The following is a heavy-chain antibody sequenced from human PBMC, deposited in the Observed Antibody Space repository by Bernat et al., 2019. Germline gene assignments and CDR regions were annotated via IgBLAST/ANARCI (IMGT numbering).Heavy chain of an antibody. CDR3: ARDIVATNDAFDI. CDR1: GFTFSSYG. Sequence: QVQLVESGGGVVQPGRSLRLSCAASGFTFSSYGMHWVRQSPGKGLEWVAVIWYDGSNKYYADSVKGRFTISRDNSKNTLYLQMNSLRAEDTAVYYRARDIVATNDAFDIWGQGTMVTVSS. CDR2: IWYDGSNK. D-gene: IGHD5-12*01. V-gene: IGHV3-33*01. J-gene: IGHJ3*02.